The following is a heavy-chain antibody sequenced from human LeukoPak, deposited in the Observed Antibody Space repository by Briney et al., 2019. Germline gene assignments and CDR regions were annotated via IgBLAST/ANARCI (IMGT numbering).Heavy chain of an antibody. CDR2: ISGNGGRT. CDR3: AKDDGDYYDSSGYYYEYSYYGMDV. CDR1: GFTFSSYA. D-gene: IGHD3-22*01. J-gene: IGHJ6*02. Sequence: RGSLRLSCAASGFTFSSYAMSWVRQAPGKGLEWVSTISGNGGRTYYADSVKGRFTISRDNSKNTLYLQMNSLRAEDTAVYYCAKDDGDYYDSSGYYYEYSYYGMDVWGQGTTVTVSS. V-gene: IGHV3-23*01.